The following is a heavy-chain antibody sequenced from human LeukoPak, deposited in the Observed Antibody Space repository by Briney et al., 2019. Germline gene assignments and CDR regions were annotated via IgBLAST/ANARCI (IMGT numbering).Heavy chain of an antibody. D-gene: IGHD5-18*01. CDR1: GYTFTSYG. CDR2: ISAYNGNT. CDR3: ARNGYSYGSVLYYYYGMDV. V-gene: IGHV1-18*01. Sequence: ASVKVSCKASGYTFTSYGISWVRQAPGQGLEWMGWISAYNGNTNYAQKLQGRVTMTTDTSTGTAYMELRSLRSDDTAVYHCARNGYSYGSVLYYYYGMDVWGQGTTVTVSS. J-gene: IGHJ6*02.